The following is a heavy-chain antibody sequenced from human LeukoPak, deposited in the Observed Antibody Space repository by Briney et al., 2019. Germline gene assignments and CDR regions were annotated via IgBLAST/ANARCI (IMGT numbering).Heavy chain of an antibody. CDR1: GFTFGDYA. J-gene: IGHJ4*02. CDR3: ARDQGWGDY. D-gene: IGHD3-16*01. CDR2: IKQDGSEK. V-gene: IGHV3-7*01. Sequence: GGSLRLSCTAAGFTFGDYAMSWFRQAPGKGLEWVANIKQDGSEKYYVDSIKGRFTISRDNAKNSLYVQMNNLRAEDTAVYYCARDQGWGDYWGQGTLVTVSS.